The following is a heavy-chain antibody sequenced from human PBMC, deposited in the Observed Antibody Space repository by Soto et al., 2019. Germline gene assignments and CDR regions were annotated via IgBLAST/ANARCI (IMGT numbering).Heavy chain of an antibody. V-gene: IGHV3-23*01. J-gene: IGHJ4*02. CDR2: IGGRATSA. D-gene: IGHD3-22*01. Sequence: EVQLLESGGGLVQPGGSLRLSCAASGFTFSNYAMSWVRQAPGKGLEWVSGIGGRATSAYYADSVKGRFAISRDNSYTPLFLQLNSLRAEDTAGYYCAKSRYSDSSGDFYDFWGQGTLVSVSS. CDR1: GFTFSNYA. CDR3: AKSRYSDSSGDFYDF.